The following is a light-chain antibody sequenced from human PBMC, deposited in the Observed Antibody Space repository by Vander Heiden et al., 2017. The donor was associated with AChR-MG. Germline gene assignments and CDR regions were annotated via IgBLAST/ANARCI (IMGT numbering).Light chain of an antibody. CDR1: SGHSTYA. J-gene: IGLJ3*02. CDR2: VNSDGSH. CDR3: QTWGPGIQV. V-gene: IGLV4-69*01. Sequence: QPVLTQSPSASASLGASVHLTCTLSSGHSTYAIAWHQQQPEEAPRYLVKVNSDGSHTKGDGIPDRFSGSSSGTGRYLTISGLQSDDEGGYYCQTWGPGIQVFGGGTKLTVV.